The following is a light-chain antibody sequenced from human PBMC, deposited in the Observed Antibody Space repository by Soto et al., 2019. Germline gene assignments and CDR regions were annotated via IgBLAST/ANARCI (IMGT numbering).Light chain of an antibody. CDR1: SGDIVGYNY. Sequence: QSVLTQPASVSGSPGQSITISCTGTSGDIVGYNYVSWYQQHPGKAPKLLISEVTNRPSGVSNRFSGSKSGNTASLTISGLQAEDEADYYCSSYTTNSTPVVFGGGTQLTVL. CDR3: SSYTTNSTPVV. J-gene: IGLJ2*01. CDR2: EVT. V-gene: IGLV2-14*01.